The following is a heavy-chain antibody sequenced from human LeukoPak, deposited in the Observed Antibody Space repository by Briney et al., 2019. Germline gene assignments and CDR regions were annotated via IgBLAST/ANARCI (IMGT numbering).Heavy chain of an antibody. J-gene: IGHJ4*02. CDR1: GFTFSSYA. Sequence: GGSLRLSCAASGFTFSSYAMSWVRQAPGKGLEWVSGISGSGGSTFYADSVKGRFTISRDNSKNTLYLQMNSLRAEDTAVYYCATTELSPDYWGQGTLVTDSS. D-gene: IGHD3-16*02. CDR3: ATTELSPDY. V-gene: IGHV3-23*01. CDR2: ISGSGGST.